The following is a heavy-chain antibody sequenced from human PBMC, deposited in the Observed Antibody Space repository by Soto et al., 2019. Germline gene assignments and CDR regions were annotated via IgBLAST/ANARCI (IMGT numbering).Heavy chain of an antibody. V-gene: IGHV3-23*01. D-gene: IGHD2-2*02. CDR1: GFTFSSYA. J-gene: IGHJ5*02. Sequence: EVQLLESGGGLVQPGGSLRLSCAASGFTFSSYAMSWVRQAPGKGLEWVSAISGSGGSTYYADSVKGRFTISRDNSKNTLYLQMNNLRAEDTAVYYCAKGRVVPAAIRGAWFDPWGQGTLVTVSS. CDR2: ISGSGGST. CDR3: AKGRVVPAAIRGAWFDP.